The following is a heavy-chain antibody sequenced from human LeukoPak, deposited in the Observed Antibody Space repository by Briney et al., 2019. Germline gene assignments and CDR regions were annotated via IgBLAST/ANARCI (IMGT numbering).Heavy chain of an antibody. CDR1: GFNFSAYT. Sequence: GGSLRLSCVASGFNFSAYTMNWVRQAPGKGLEWVSAISTKSDYIYYADSVKGRFTISRDNTKNSLYLQMNSLRAEDTAIYYCARDPVNGGFDPWGQGTLVTVSS. CDR2: ISTKSDYI. V-gene: IGHV3-21*01. CDR3: ARDPVNGGFDP. J-gene: IGHJ5*02. D-gene: IGHD3-10*01.